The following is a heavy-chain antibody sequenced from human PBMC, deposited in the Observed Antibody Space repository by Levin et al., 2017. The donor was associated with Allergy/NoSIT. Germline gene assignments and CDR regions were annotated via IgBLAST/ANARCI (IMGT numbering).Heavy chain of an antibody. CDR1: GGSISGPY. D-gene: IGHD2-2*03. CDR2: IYNSGTT. Sequence: SQTLSLPCTVSGGSISGPYWSWIRQPPGKGLEWIAYIYNSGTTNYNPSLKSRVTISVDTSKNQLSLKLNSVTAADTAIYYCARHGSDYYHMDVWGKGTTVTVSS. CDR3: ARHGSDYYHMDV. J-gene: IGHJ6*03. V-gene: IGHV4-59*08.